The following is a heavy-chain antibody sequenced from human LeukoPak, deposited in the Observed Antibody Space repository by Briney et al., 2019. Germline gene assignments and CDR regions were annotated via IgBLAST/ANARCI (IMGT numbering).Heavy chain of an antibody. CDR1: GGSFSGYY. CDR2: INHSGST. V-gene: IGHV4-34*01. CDR3: ARRTPGIAAAGTLTFDY. Sequence: SETLSLTCAVYGGSFSGYYWSWIRQPPGKGLEWIGEINHSGSTNYNPSLKSRVTISVDTSKNQFSLKLSSVTAADTAVYYCARRTPGIAAAGTLTFDYWGQGTLVTVSS. J-gene: IGHJ4*02. D-gene: IGHD6-13*01.